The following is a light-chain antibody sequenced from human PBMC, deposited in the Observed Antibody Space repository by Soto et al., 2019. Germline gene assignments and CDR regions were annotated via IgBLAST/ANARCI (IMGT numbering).Light chain of an antibody. V-gene: IGKV3-20*01. CDR3: QQYDNSPRK. J-gene: IGKJ1*01. CDR2: GTS. CDR1: QSVNSNY. Sequence: EIVLTQSPGTLSLSPGERATLSCRASQSVNSNYLAWYQQKPGQGPRLLMYGTSSRATGIPDRFSGSGSGTDLTLTISRLEPEDCAEYYCQQYDNSPRKFGQGTKVEIK.